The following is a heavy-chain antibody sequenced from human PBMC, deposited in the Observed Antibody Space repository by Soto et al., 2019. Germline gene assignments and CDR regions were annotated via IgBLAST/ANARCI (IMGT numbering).Heavy chain of an antibody. D-gene: IGHD3-9*01. V-gene: IGHV3-74*01. CDR1: GFTFSSYW. CDR2: INSDGSST. CDR3: ARVERYFDWLSSHYYYYGMDV. J-gene: IGHJ6*02. Sequence: GGSLRLSCAASGFTFSSYWMHWVRQAPGKGLVWVSRINSDGSSTSYADSVKGRFTISRDNAKNTLYLQMNSLRAEDTAVYYCARVERYFDWLSSHYYYYGMDVWGQGTTVTVSS.